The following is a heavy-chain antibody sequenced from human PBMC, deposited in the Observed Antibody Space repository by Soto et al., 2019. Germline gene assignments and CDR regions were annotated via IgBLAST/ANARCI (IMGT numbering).Heavy chain of an antibody. J-gene: IGHJ3*02. CDR1: GFTFGDYA. Sequence: PGGSLRLSCTASGFTFGDYAMSWFRQAPGKGLEWVGFIRSKAYGGTTEYGASVKGRFTISRDDSKSIAYLQMNSLQTEDTAVYYCTRDRGFWSGDYSDSFDMCVQGTMVTGSS. V-gene: IGHV3-49*03. CDR2: IRSKAYGGTT. D-gene: IGHD3-3*01. CDR3: TRDRGFWSGDYSDSFDM.